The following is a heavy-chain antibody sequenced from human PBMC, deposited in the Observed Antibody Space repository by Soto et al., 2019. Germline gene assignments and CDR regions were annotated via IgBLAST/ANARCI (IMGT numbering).Heavy chain of an antibody. CDR1: GYTFTGYY. CDR2: INPNSGGT. Sequence: ASVKVSFKASGYTFTGYYMHWLRQAPGQGLEWMGWINPNSGGTNYAQKFQGRVTMTRDTSISTAYMELSRLRSDDTAVYYCARDGYGFLEWLPPRRQDIWWFDPWGQGTLVTVSS. D-gene: IGHD3-3*01. J-gene: IGHJ5*02. V-gene: IGHV1-2*02. CDR3: ARDGYGFLEWLPPRRQDIWWFDP.